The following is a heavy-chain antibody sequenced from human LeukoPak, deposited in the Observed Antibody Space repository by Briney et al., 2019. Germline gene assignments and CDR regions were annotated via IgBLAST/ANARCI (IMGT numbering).Heavy chain of an antibody. D-gene: IGHD1-26*01. CDR2: IKQDGSEK. Sequence: GGSLRLSCAASGFTFSSYWMSWVRQAPGKGLEWVANIKQDGSEKYYVDSVKGRFTISRDNAKNSLYLQMNSLRAEDTAVYYCARDSGAYYRAYYYMDVWGKGTTVTVSS. CDR3: ARDSGAYYRAYYYMDV. J-gene: IGHJ6*03. CDR1: GFTFSSYW. V-gene: IGHV3-7*01.